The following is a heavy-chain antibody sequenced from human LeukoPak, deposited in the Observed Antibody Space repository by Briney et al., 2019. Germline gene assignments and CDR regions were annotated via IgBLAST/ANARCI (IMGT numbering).Heavy chain of an antibody. Sequence: GGSLRLSCAASGFSFRSYWMHWVRQAPGKGLVWVSRINTDGTNTGYADSVKGRFTISRDNAKNTLYLQMNSLRAEDTAVYYCAREVPDSLTAGWYFDLWGRGTLVTVSS. J-gene: IGHJ2*01. CDR2: INTDGTNT. V-gene: IGHV3-74*01. CDR3: AREVPDSLTAGWYFDL. D-gene: IGHD3/OR15-3a*01. CDR1: GFSFRSYW.